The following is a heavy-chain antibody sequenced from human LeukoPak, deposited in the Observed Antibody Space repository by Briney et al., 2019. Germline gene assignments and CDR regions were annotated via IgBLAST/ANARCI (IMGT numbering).Heavy chain of an antibody. V-gene: IGHV4-34*01. CDR1: GGSSSGYY. CDR2: INHSGST. D-gene: IGHD7-27*01. J-gene: IGHJ5*02. Sequence: SETLSLTCAVYGGSSSGYYWSWIRQPPGKGLEWIGEINHSGSTNYNPSLKSRVTISVDTSKNQFSLKLSSVTAADTAVYYCARGPQGRNWFDPWGQGTLVTVSS. CDR3: ARGPQGRNWFDP.